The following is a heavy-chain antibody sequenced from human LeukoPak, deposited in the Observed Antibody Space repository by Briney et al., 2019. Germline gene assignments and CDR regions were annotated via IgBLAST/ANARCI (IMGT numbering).Heavy chain of an antibody. D-gene: IGHD3-16*01. CDR1: GFAFSNYW. J-gene: IGHJ3*02. Sequence: GGSLRLSCAASGFAFSNYWLHWVRQAPGKGLVWVSRINSDGSNSIYGDSVKGRFTISRDNAKNTLYLQLSSLRADDTAVYYCARGGGDHAFDIWGQGTMVTVST. CDR3: ARGGGDHAFDI. CDR2: INSDGSNS. V-gene: IGHV3-74*01.